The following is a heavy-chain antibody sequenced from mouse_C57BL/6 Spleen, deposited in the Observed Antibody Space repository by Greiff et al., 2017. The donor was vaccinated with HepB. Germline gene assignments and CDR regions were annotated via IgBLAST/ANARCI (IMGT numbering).Heavy chain of an antibody. Sequence: EVQVVESGPELVKPGASVKMSCKASGYTFTDYNMHWVKQSHGKSLEWIGYINPNNGGTSYNQKFKGKATLTVNKSSSTAYMELRSLTSEDSAVYYCARDHYYGSSYWYFDVWGTGTTVTVSS. D-gene: IGHD1-1*01. CDR1: GYTFTDYN. CDR2: INPNNGGT. V-gene: IGHV1-22*01. J-gene: IGHJ1*03. CDR3: ARDHYYGSSYWYFDV.